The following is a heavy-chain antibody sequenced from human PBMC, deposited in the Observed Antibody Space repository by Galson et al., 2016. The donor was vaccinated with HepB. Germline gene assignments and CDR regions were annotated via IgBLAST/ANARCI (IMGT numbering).Heavy chain of an antibody. J-gene: IGHJ4*02. CDR2: INSDGNST. CDR1: GFTFTSHW. D-gene: IGHD2-21*01. Sequence: SLRLSCAASGFTFTSHWMHWVRQAPGKGLVWVSRINSDGNSTKYADSVKGRFIISRDNAKNTLYLQMNSLRAEDTAVYYCARDGRGDYLWYCGQGTLVTVS. CDR3: ARDGRGDYLWY. V-gene: IGHV3-74*03.